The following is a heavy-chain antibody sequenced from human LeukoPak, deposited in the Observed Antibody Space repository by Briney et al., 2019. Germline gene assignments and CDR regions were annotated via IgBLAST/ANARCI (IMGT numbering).Heavy chain of an antibody. Sequence: PSETLSLTCTVSGGSISSYYWSWIRQPAGKGLEWIGRIYTSGSTNYNPSPKSRVTMSVDTSKNQFSLKLSSVTAADTAVYYCARRYCSGGSCYSERGAFDIWGQGTMVTVSS. CDR3: ARRYCSGGSCYSERGAFDI. CDR1: GGSISSYY. CDR2: IYTSGST. J-gene: IGHJ3*02. V-gene: IGHV4-4*07. D-gene: IGHD2-15*01.